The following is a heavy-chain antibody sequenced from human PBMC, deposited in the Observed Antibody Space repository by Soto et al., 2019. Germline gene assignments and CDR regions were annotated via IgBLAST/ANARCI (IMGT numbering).Heavy chain of an antibody. D-gene: IGHD5-12*01. V-gene: IGHV3-48*02. CDR3: ARGGVATIFGDS. CDR2: IDSSSKTI. Sequence: EVQLVESGGGLVQWGGSLRLSCAASGFTFSGYSVNWVRQAPGKGLEWLSYIDSSSKTIYYADSVKGRFIISRDNAKNSLYLQMNSLRDEDTAVYHCARGGVATIFGDSWGQGTLVTVSS. J-gene: IGHJ4*02. CDR1: GFTFSGYS.